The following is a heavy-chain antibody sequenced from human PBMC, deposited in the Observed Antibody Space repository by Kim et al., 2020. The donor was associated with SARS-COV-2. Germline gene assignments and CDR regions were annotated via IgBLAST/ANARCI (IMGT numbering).Heavy chain of an antibody. Sequence: GGSLRLSCAASGFTFSSYSMNWVRQAPGKGLEWVSSISSSSSYIYYADSVKGRFTISRDNAKNSLYLQMNSLRAEDTAVYYCARNRYFDWSPIRNWFDPWGQGTLVTVSS. J-gene: IGHJ5*02. V-gene: IGHV3-21*01. CDR2: ISSSSSYI. CDR3: ARNRYFDWSPIRNWFDP. D-gene: IGHD3-9*01. CDR1: GFTFSSYS.